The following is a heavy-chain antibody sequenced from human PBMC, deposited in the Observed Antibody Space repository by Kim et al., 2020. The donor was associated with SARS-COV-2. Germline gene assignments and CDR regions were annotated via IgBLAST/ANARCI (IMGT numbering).Heavy chain of an antibody. CDR3: ARGEQLTLED. Sequence: TANYAQKVQGRVTPPADESTSQDYLELSSLRSEDTAVYYCARGEQLTLEDWGQGTLVTVSS. D-gene: IGHD6-13*01. V-gene: IGHV1-69*01. CDR2: TA. J-gene: IGHJ4*02.